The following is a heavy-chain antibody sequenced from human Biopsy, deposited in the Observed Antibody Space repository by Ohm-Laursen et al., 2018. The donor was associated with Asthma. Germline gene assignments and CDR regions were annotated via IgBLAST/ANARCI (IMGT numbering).Heavy chain of an antibody. J-gene: IGHJ4*02. V-gene: IGHV3-21*05. CDR3: AREVKMAY. D-gene: IGHD2-8*01. Sequence: SLRLSCTASGFTFGTFGMNWIRQTPGRGLEWISYIGSRITDAIYYADSVKGRFTISRDNAKNSVFLQMNSLRAEDTGVYYCAREVKMAYWGRGTLVTVSS. CDR1: GFTFGTFG. CDR2: IGSRITDAI.